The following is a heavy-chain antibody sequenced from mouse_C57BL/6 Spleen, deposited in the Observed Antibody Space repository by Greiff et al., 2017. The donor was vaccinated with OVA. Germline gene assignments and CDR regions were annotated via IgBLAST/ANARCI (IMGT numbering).Heavy chain of an antibody. D-gene: IGHD2-3*01. CDR3: ARGGGPYDGYYDD. CDR1: GYTFTSYW. CDR2: IDPSDSET. J-gene: IGHJ2*01. Sequence: QVQLQQPGAELVRPGSSVKLSCKASGYTFTSYWMHWVKQRPIQGLEWIGNIDPSDSETHYNQKFKDKATLPVDKSSSTAYMQLSSLTSKDSAVYYCARGGGPYDGYYDDWGQGTTLTVSS. V-gene: IGHV1-52*01.